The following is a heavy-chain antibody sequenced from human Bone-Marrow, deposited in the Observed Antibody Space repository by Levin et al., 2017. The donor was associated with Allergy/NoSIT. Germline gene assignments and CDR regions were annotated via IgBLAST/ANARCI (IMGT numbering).Heavy chain of an antibody. D-gene: IGHD5-18*01. V-gene: IGHV4-34*01. CDR2: INHSGST. CDR3: ARDGATVDTAMVGGFYYYYMDG. J-gene: IGHJ6*03. Sequence: SETLSLTCAVYGGSFSGYYWSWIRQPPGKGLEWIGEINHSGSTNYNPSLKSRVTISVDTSKNQFSLKLSSVTAADTAVYYCARDGATVDTAMVGGFYYYYMDGWGKGTTVTVSS. CDR1: GGSFSGYY.